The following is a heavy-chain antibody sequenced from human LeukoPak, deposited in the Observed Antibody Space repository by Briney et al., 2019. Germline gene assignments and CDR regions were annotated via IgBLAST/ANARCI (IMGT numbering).Heavy chain of an antibody. D-gene: IGHD1-26*01. CDR1: GYTFTGYY. J-gene: IGHJ3*02. V-gene: IGHV1-2*02. Sequence: ASVKVSCKASGYTFTGYYMHWVRQAPGQGLEWMGWINPSSGGTNYARKFRGRVTMTRDTSISTAYMELSRLRYDDTAVYYCARAREDAFDIWGQGTMVTVSS. CDR2: INPSSGGT. CDR3: ARAREDAFDI.